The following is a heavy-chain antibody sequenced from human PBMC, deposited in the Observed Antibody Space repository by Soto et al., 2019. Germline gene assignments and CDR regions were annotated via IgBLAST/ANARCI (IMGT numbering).Heavy chain of an antibody. CDR1: GFTFSSYG. CDR3: ARGAYYYDSSGYYGVGGLDY. CDR2: IWYDGSNK. J-gene: IGHJ4*02. D-gene: IGHD3-22*01. Sequence: PGGSLRLSCAASGFTFSSYGMHWVRQAPGKGLEWVAVIWYDGSNKYYADSVKGRFTISRDNSKNTLYLQMNSLRAEDTAVYYCARGAYYYDSSGYYGVGGLDYWGQGTLVTVSS. V-gene: IGHV3-33*01.